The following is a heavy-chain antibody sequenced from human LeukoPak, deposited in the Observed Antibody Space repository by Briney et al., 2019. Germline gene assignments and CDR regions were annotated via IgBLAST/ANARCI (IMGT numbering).Heavy chain of an antibody. D-gene: IGHD1-26*01. CDR2: ISGSGGST. J-gene: IGHJ4*02. V-gene: IGHV3-23*01. Sequence: PGGSRRLSCAASGFTFSSFAMSWVRQAPGKGLEWVSAISGSGGSTYYADSVKGRFTISRDNSKNTLYLQMNSLRAEDTAVYYCAKQWELLSPFDYWGQGTLVTVSS. CDR1: GFTFSSFA. CDR3: AKQWELLSPFDY.